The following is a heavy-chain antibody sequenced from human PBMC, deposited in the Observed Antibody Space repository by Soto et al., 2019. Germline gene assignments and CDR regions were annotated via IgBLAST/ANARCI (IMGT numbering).Heavy chain of an antibody. J-gene: IGHJ4*02. Sequence: QLQLQESGSGLVKPSQTLSLTCAVSGGSISSGGYSWSWIRQPPGKGLEWIGYMYHSGSTYYNPSIKSRVSISIDRSKNQFSLKLSSVTAAVTGVYYCARVPDYWGQGILVTVSS. V-gene: IGHV4-30-2*01. CDR1: GGSISSGGYS. CDR3: ARVPDY. D-gene: IGHD2-2*01. CDR2: MYHSGST.